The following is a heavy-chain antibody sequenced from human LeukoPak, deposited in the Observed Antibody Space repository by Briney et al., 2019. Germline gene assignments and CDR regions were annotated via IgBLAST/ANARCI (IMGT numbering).Heavy chain of an antibody. Sequence: GGSLRLSCAASGFTFSGHEMNWVRQAPGKGLEWVSYISSSGSNIYYADCVKGRFTISRDNAKNSLYLQMNNLRAEDTAVYYCARGTTFQDWGQGTLVTVSS. CDR2: ISSSGSNI. CDR1: GFTFSGHE. J-gene: IGHJ1*01. CDR3: ARGTTFQD. D-gene: IGHD4-11*01. V-gene: IGHV3-48*03.